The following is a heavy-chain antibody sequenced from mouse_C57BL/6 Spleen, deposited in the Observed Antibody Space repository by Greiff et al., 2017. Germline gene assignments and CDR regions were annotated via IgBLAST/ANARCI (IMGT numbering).Heavy chain of an antibody. CDR2: ISSGSSTI. V-gene: IGHV5-17*01. Sequence: EVMLVESGGGLVKPGGSLKLSCAASGFTFSDYGMHWVRQAPEKGLEWVAYISSGSSTIYYADTVKGRFTISRDNAKNTLFLQMPSLRSEDTAMYYCARQLLHYAMDDWGQGTSVTVSS. J-gene: IGHJ4*01. CDR1: GFTFSDYG. CDR3: ARQLLHYAMDD. D-gene: IGHD1-1*01.